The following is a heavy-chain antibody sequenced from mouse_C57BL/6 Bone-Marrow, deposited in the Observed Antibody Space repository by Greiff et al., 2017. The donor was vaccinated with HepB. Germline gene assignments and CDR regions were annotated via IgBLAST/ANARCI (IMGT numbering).Heavy chain of an antibody. CDR3: ARTGDY. CDR1: GFTFSSYA. J-gene: IGHJ2*01. D-gene: IGHD4-1*01. V-gene: IGHV5-4*03. Sequence: EVKLVESGGGLVKPGGSLKLSCSASGFTFSSYAMSWVRLTPEKRLEWVASISDGGSYTYYPDNVKGRFTISRDNAKNNLYLQMRHLKSEDTAMSYCARTGDYWGQGTTLTVAS. CDR2: ISDGGSYT.